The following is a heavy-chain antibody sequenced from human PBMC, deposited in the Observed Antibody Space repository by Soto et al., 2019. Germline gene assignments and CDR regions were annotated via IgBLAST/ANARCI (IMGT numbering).Heavy chain of an antibody. D-gene: IGHD3-10*01. Sequence: ASVKVSCKASGYTFTSYYMHWVRQAPGQGLEWMGIINPSGGSTSYAQKFQGRVTMTRDTPTSTVYMELSSLRSEDTAVYYCARDRHYYGSVNWFDPWGQGTLVTVSS. J-gene: IGHJ5*02. CDR2: INPSGGST. CDR3: ARDRHYYGSVNWFDP. V-gene: IGHV1-46*01. CDR1: GYTFTSYY.